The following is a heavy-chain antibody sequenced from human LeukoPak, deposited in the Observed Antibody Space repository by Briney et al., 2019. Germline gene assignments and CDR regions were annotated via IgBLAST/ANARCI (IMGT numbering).Heavy chain of an antibody. V-gene: IGHV4-30-2*01. CDR2: IYHSGST. Sequence: SETLSLTCAVSGGSISSGGYSWSWIRQPPGKGLEWIGYIYHSGSTYYNPSLKSRVTISVDRSKNQFSLKLSSVTAADTAVYYCARRSSSAGNDYWGQGTLVIVSS. CDR1: GGSISSGGYS. D-gene: IGHD6-6*01. CDR3: ARRSSSAGNDY. J-gene: IGHJ4*02.